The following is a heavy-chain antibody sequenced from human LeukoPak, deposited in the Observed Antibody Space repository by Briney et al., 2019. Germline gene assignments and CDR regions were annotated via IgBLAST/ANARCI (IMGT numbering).Heavy chain of an antibody. CDR1: GFTFSSYS. CDR3: ARERETSSTSCYGV. J-gene: IGHJ4*02. CDR2: ISSSGSYI. V-gene: IGHV3-21*01. Sequence: GGSLRLSCAASGFTFSSYSMNWVRQAPEKGLEWVSSISSSGSYIYYADSVKGRFTISRDNAKNSLYLQMNSLRAEDTAVYYCARERETSSTSCYGVWGQETLVTVSS. D-gene: IGHD2-2*01.